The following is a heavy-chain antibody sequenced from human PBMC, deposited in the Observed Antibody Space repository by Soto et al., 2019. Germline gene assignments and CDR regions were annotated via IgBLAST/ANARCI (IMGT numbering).Heavy chain of an antibody. V-gene: IGHV3-48*03. J-gene: IGHJ3*02. CDR1: EFTLSIYE. Sequence: PGGSLRLSCAAFEFTLSIYEMDWVRQAPGKGLEWVSHIGRRGSPIYYADSVKGRFTISRDNAKNSVFLQMNSLRPEDTAVYYCARVYDDYLIDAFDIWGQGTMVSVSS. CDR3: ARVYDDYLIDAFDI. CDR2: IGRRGSPI. D-gene: IGHD4-17*01.